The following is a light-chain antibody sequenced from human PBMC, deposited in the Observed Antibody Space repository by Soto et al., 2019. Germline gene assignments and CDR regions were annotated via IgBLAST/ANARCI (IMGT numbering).Light chain of an antibody. V-gene: IGKV2-28*01. Sequence: TVMTQSSFSLPVTPGEPASISCRSSQSLLDSNGYNYLDWYLQKPGQSPQLLSYMGSNRASGVPDRFSGSGSGSDLTLKISRVEAEDVGVYYGMQAIRSHYTLGQGT. CDR1: QSLLDSNGYNY. J-gene: IGKJ5*01. CDR3: MQAIRSHYT. CDR2: MGS.